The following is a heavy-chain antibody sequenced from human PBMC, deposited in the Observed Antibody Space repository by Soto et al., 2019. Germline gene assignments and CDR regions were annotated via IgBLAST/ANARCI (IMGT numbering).Heavy chain of an antibody. J-gene: IGHJ4*02. CDR1: GDSISSGDYY. Sequence: SETLSLTCTVSGDSISSGDYYWSWIRQPPGKGLEWIGCIYYSGNTYYNPSLKRRFSISVDTSKNQFSLKLSSVTAADTAVYYCARDYGGYFDYWGQGTLVTVS. D-gene: IGHD4-17*01. V-gene: IGHV4-30-4*01. CDR3: ARDYGGYFDY. CDR2: IYYSGNT.